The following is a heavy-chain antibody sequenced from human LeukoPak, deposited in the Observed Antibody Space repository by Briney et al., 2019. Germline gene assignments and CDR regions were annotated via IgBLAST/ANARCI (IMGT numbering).Heavy chain of an antibody. V-gene: IGHV3-21*06. CDR3: ARSASGPLDY. CDR2: ISSNDVYI. Sequence: GGSLRLSCAASGFSFSSYGMNWVRQAPGKGLEWVSSISSNDVYIYYADSVQGRFTVSRDNARNSLYLQMNSLRVDDTAVYYCARSASGPLDYWGQGTLVTVSS. D-gene: IGHD2-8*02. J-gene: IGHJ4*02. CDR1: GFSFSSYG.